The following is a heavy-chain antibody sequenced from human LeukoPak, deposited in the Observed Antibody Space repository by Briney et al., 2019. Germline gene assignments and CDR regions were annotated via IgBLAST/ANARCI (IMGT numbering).Heavy chain of an antibody. CDR2: INPSGGST. V-gene: IGHV1-46*01. Sequence: ASVKVSCKAAGYTFSRYGISWVRQAPGQGLEWMGIINPSGGSTSYAQKFQGRVTMTRDTSTSTVYMELSSLRSEDTAVYYCARDRGYGDYVDYWGQGTLVTVSS. CDR3: ARDRGYGDYVDY. J-gene: IGHJ4*02. D-gene: IGHD4-17*01. CDR1: GYTFSRYG.